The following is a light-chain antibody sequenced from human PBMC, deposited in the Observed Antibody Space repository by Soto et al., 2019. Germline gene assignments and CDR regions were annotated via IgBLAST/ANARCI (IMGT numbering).Light chain of an antibody. CDR1: QSVSNG. Sequence: EIVVTQSPATLSVSPGDRVTLSCRASQSVSNGFAWYQQTPGQAPRLLIYGASNRATGVPGRFSGYGSETEITLTISSLQSEDFAVYYCQQYKNWTPKYTFGRGTKLEIK. V-gene: IGKV3-15*01. J-gene: IGKJ2*01. CDR2: GAS. CDR3: QQYKNWTPKYT.